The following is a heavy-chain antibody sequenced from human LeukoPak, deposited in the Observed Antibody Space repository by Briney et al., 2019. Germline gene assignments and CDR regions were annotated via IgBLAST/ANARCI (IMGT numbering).Heavy chain of an antibody. Sequence: PGGSLRLSCATSGFTFTNFDMVWVRQAPGKGLEWVSGISNGGDRAYYADSVKGRFTISRDNSKGALFLQMKSLRVDDTAIYYCAKDAPRTSGWFFLEYWGQGILVTVSS. CDR1: GFTFTNFD. V-gene: IGHV3-23*01. CDR2: ISNGGDRA. J-gene: IGHJ4*02. D-gene: IGHD6-19*01. CDR3: AKDAPRTSGWFFLEY.